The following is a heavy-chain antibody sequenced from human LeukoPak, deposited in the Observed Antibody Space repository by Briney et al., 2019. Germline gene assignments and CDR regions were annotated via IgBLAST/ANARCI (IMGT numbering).Heavy chain of an antibody. V-gene: IGHV6-1*01. CDR3: WAVDYYSGMDV. Sequence: SQTLSLTCAISGDSVSSNSAAWNRIRQSPSRGLEWLGRTYYRSKWYNDYAVSVKSRITINPDTSKNQFSLQLNSVTPEDTAVYYCWAVDYYSGMDVWGQGTTVTVSS. CDR2: TYYRSKWYN. J-gene: IGHJ6*02. CDR1: GDSVSSNSAA. D-gene: IGHD6-19*01.